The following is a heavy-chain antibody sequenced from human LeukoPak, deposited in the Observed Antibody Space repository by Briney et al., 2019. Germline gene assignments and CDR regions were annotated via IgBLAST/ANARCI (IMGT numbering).Heavy chain of an antibody. CDR1: GYTFSGYY. CDR3: ARIKWSAAND. CDR2: INPNNGDT. Sequence: ASVKVSCKASGYTFSGYYLHWLRQAPGQGLEWMGWINPNNGDTNFDPKFQGRLTLSRDTSISTAYMELGRLRSDDTAVYYCARIKWSAANDWGQGTLVTVSS. J-gene: IGHJ4*02. D-gene: IGHD6-13*01. V-gene: IGHV1-2*02.